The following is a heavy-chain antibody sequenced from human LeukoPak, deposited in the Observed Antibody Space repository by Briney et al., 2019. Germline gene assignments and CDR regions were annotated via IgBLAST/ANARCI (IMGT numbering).Heavy chain of an antibody. CDR3: ARHEVRGARSFDY. CDR1: GGSISSKTYY. D-gene: IGHD3-10*01. J-gene: IGHJ4*02. V-gene: IGHV4-39*01. CDR2: IYYSGST. Sequence: SETLSLTCTVSGGSISSKTYYWGWIRQPPGKGLEWIGTIYYSGSTYYNPSLKSRVTISVDTSKNQYTLKLSSETAADTAVYYCARHEVRGARSFDYWGQGTLVTVSS.